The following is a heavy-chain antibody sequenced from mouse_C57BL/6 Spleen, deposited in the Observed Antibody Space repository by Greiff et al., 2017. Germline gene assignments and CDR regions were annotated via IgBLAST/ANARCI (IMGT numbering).Heavy chain of an antibody. V-gene: IGHV6-6*01. CDR1: GFTFSDAW. J-gene: IGHJ1*03. D-gene: IGHD2-14*01. CDR2: IRNKANNHAT. CDR3: TRILYDRWYFDV. Sequence: EVQLVESGGGLVQPGGSMKLSCAASGFTFSDAWMDWVRQSPEKGLEWVAEIRNKANNHATYYAESVKGRFTISRDDSKSSVYLQMNSLRAEDTGIYYCTRILYDRWYFDVWGTGTTVTVSS.